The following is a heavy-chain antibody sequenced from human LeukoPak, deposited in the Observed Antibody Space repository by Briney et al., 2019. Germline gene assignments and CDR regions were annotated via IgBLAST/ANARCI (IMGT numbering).Heavy chain of an antibody. D-gene: IGHD2-15*01. CDR1: GFSFSVFW. CDR2: IKTDGSIT. CDR3: ARIFCSGGSCYSDY. J-gene: IGHJ4*02. V-gene: IGHV3-74*01. Sequence: PGGSLRLSCAASGFSFSVFWMHWVRQVPGKGPVWVSRIKTDGSITDYADSVKGRFTISRDNAKNTLYLQMNSLRAEDTAVYYCARIFCSGGSCYSDYWGQGTLVTVSS.